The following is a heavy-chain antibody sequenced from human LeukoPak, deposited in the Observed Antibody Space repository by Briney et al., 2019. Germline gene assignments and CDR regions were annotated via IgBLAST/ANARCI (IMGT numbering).Heavy chain of an antibody. V-gene: IGHV3-48*04. J-gene: IGHJ6*03. CDR1: GFTFSVYG. D-gene: IGHD2-2*01. CDR3: VRDFEVPAAAPDYYYFYYMDV. Sequence: QLGGSLRLSCAVSGFTFSVYGMNWVRQAPGKGLEWLSHISSGGTTIYYADSVKGRFTVSRDNVENSLFLQMNSLRVDDTAVYYCVRDFEVPAAAPDYYYFYYMDVWGTGTTVTVSS. CDR2: ISSGGTTI.